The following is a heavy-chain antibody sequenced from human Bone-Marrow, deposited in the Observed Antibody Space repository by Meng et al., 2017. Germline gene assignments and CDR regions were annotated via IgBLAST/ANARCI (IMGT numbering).Heavy chain of an antibody. CDR2: IGSSGSTI. Sequence: GESLKISCAASGFTFSSYEMNWVRQAPGKGLEWVSYIGSSGSTIYYADSVKGRFTIARDNAKNSLHLQMNSLRAEDTAVYYCARGDGYNWGAFDIWGQGTMVTVSS. V-gene: IGHV3-48*03. CDR3: ARGDGYNWGAFDI. D-gene: IGHD5-24*01. CDR1: GFTFSSYE. J-gene: IGHJ3*02.